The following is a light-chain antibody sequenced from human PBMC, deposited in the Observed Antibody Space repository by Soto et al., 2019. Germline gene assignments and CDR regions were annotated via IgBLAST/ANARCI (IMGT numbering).Light chain of an antibody. V-gene: IGLV2-14*01. Sequence: QSALTQPASVSGSPGQSITISCTGTTSDVGGYNFVSWYQQHPGKAPKLMIYEVSNRPSGVSHRFSGSKSGNTASLTISGLQDEDEADYYCLSYTSSITWVFGGGTKLTVL. J-gene: IGLJ3*02. CDR3: LSYTSSITWV. CDR1: TSDVGGYNF. CDR2: EVS.